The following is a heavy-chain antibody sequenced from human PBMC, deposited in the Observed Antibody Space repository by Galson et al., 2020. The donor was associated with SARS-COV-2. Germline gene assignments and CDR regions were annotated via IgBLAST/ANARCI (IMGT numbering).Heavy chain of an antibody. D-gene: IGHD3-22*01. CDR3: ARQGVNMIVLVTVPGWYFDL. V-gene: IGHV4-38-2*01. CDR2: IYPSGST. CDR1: GYSISTTNY. J-gene: IGHJ2*01. Sequence: SETLSLTCAVSGYSISTTNYWGWVRQPPGKGLEWIGSIYPSGSTYYNPSLKSRVTISVDTSKNQFSLRLDSVTAADTALYYCARQGVNMIVLVTVPGWYFDLWGRGTLVTVSS.